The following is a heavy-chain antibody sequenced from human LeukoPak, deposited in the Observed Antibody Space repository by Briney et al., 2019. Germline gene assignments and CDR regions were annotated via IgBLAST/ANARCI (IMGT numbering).Heavy chain of an antibody. CDR3: ARGASGSYYFVFDY. Sequence: SETLSLTCTVSGYSISSGYYWGWIRQPPGKGLEWIGSIYHSGSTYYNPSLKSRVTISVDTSKNQFSLKLSSVTAADTAVYYCARGASGSYYFVFDYWGQGTLVTVSS. CDR2: IYHSGST. V-gene: IGHV4-38-2*02. CDR1: GYSISSGYY. D-gene: IGHD1-26*01. J-gene: IGHJ4*02.